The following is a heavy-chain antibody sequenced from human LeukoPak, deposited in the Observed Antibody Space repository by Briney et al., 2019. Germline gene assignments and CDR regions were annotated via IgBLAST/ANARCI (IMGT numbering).Heavy chain of an antibody. D-gene: IGHD2-2*01. CDR2: IYYSGST. CDR3: ARDSRGCSSTSCYSYGMDV. J-gene: IGHJ6*02. V-gene: IGHV4-31*03. CDR1: GGSISRGGYY. Sequence: SETLSLTCTLSGGSISRGGYYWSWIRQHPGKGLEWIGYIYYSGSTYYNPSLKSRVTISVDTSKNQFSLKLSSVTAADTAVYYCARDSRGCSSTSCYSYGMDVWGQGTTVTVSS.